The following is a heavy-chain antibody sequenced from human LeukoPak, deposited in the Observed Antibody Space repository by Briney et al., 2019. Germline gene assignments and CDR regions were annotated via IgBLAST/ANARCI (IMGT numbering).Heavy chain of an antibody. CDR2: IIPNSGGT. Sequence: GASVKVSCKASGYTFTGYYMHWGRQAPGHGLEWVGWIIPNSGGTNYAQNFQGRVTMTRDTSISTAYMELSRLRSDDTAVYYCARDQRRDGYNSFDYWGQGTLVTVSS. D-gene: IGHD5-24*01. CDR3: ARDQRRDGYNSFDY. V-gene: IGHV1-2*02. J-gene: IGHJ4*02. CDR1: GYTFTGYY.